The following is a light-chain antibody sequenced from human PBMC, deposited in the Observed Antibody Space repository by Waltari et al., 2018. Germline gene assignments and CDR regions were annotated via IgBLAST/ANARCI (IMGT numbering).Light chain of an antibody. CDR1: ESISIN. CDR2: GAS. J-gene: IGKJ2*01. Sequence: TQSPATLSVSLGERVTLTCRASESISINLAWYQQKPGQTPRLIIHGASKRATGVPGRFAGSGSRTEFTLIISSLQAEDIAVYYCHQYNNRPPYTFGQGTKLEIK. V-gene: IGKV3-15*01. CDR3: HQYNNRPPYT.